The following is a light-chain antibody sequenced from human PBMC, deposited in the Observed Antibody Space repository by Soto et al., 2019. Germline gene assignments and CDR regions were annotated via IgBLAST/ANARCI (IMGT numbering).Light chain of an antibody. CDR2: GAS. Sequence: EIVMTQSPATLSVSPGERATLSCRASQSVSSNLAWYQQKPGQAPRLLIYGASTRATGIPARFSGSGSGTEFTLTISSLQSEDFAVYYCQQYGSSPRTFGLGTKVEI. V-gene: IGKV3-15*01. CDR1: QSVSSN. CDR3: QQYGSSPRT. J-gene: IGKJ1*01.